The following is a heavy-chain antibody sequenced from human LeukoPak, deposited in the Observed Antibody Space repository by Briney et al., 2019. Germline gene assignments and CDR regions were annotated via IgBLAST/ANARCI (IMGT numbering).Heavy chain of an antibody. CDR2: IYHSGSP. D-gene: IGHD1-1*01. Sequence: MSSETLSLTCAVSGGSISSNNWWGWVRQPPGKGLEWIGEIYHSGSPSYNPSLKSRVTISVDKSRNHFSLNLSSVTAADTAVYYCARVNINNWHSCDYWGQGTLVTVSS. CDR1: GGSISSNNW. CDR3: ARVNINNWHSCDY. J-gene: IGHJ4*02. V-gene: IGHV4-4*02.